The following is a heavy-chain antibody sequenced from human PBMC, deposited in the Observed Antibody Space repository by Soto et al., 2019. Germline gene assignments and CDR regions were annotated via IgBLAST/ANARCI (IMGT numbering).Heavy chain of an antibody. CDR3: ARDSYYYGSGSYSWFDP. CDR1: GYTFTGYY. CDR2: INPNSGGT. J-gene: IGHJ5*01. V-gene: IGHV1-2*04. Sequence: VASVKVSCKASGYTFTGYYMHWVRQAPGQGLEWMGWINPNSGGTNYAQKFQGWVTMTRDTSISTAYMELSRLRSDDTAVYYCARDSYYYGSGSYSWFDPWGQGTLVTVSS. D-gene: IGHD3-10*01.